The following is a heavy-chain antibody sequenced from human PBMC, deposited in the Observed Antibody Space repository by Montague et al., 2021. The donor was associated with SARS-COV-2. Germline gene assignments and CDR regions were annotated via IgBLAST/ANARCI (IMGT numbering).Heavy chain of an antibody. Sequence: SETLSLICAVYGGSFSGYYWTWIRQSPGKGLEWIAEINHSGTTNYNFNPSLRSRVTISVDTSKSQFSLKLSSVTAVDTGVYYCARWDPQTLTLIGLRGKSASDYWGQGTLVTVSS. V-gene: IGHV4-34*01. J-gene: IGHJ4*02. D-gene: IGHD4-23*01. CDR1: GGSFSGYY. CDR3: ARWDPQTLTLIGLRGKSASDY. CDR2: INHSGTT.